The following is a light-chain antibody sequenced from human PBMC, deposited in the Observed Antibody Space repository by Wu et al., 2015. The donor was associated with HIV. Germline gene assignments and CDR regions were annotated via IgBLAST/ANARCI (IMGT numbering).Light chain of an antibody. V-gene: IGKV1-5*03. CDR2: KTS. CDR3: QQYNSFPWT. Sequence: DIQMTQSPSILSASVGDRVTIPCRASQSIDSFLVWYQQKPGKVPKILIYKTSTLQSGVPSRFSGSGSGTEFTLTISSLQPDDFATYYCQQYNSFPWTFGQGTKVEIK. CDR1: QSIDSF. J-gene: IGKJ1*01.